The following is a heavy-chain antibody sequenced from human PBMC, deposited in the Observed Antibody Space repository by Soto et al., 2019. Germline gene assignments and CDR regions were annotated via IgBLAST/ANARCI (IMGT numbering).Heavy chain of an antibody. CDR1: GFTFSSFG. J-gene: IGHJ4*02. CDR2: ASYDGSYK. CDR3: AKERSVVATTPDFDY. Sequence: QVQLVESGGGVVQPGRSLRLSCAASGFTFSSFGMHWVRQAPGTGLEWVAVASYDGSYKYYADSVTGRFTISRDNSKNTLYLQMNSLRAEDTAVYYCAKERSVVATTPDFDYWGQGTLVTVSS. D-gene: IGHD5-12*01. V-gene: IGHV3-30*18.